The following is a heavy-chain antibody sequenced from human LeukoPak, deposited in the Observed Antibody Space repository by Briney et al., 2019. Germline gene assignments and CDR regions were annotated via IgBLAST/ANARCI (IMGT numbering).Heavy chain of an antibody. CDR3: ARPGVVVAAASGSMDI. CDR2: INPSGGST. V-gene: IGHV1-46*01. CDR1: GYTFTGYY. Sequence: GASVKVSCKASGYTFTGYYMHWVRQAPGQGLEWMGLINPSGGSTSYAQKFQGRVTMTRDTSTSTVYMELSSLRSEDTALYYCARPGVVVAAASGSMDIWGQGTMVTVSS. J-gene: IGHJ3*02. D-gene: IGHD2-2*01.